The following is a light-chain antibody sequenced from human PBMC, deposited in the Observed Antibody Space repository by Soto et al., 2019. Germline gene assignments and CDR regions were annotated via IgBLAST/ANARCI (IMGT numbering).Light chain of an antibody. J-gene: IGLJ1*01. CDR3: SSYTSSSTWV. CDR1: SSDVGGYNY. CDR2: DVS. V-gene: IGLV2-14*01. Sequence: VLTQPASVSGSPGQSITISCTGTSSDVGGYNYVSWYQQHPGKAPKLMIYDVSNRPSGVSNRFSGSKSGNTASLTISGLQAEDEADYYCSSYTSSSTWVFGTGTKVTVL.